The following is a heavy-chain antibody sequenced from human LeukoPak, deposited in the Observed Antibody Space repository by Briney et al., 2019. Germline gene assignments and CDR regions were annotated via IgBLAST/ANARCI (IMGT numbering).Heavy chain of an antibody. Sequence: SETLSLTCTVSGGSISSYYWSWIRQPPGKGLEWIGYIYYSGSTNYNPSLKSRVTISVDTSKNQFSLKLSSVTAADTAVYYCARDRLATGGMDVWGQGTTVTVSS. CDR1: GGSISSYY. D-gene: IGHD1-26*01. CDR2: IYYSGST. CDR3: ARDRLATGGMDV. V-gene: IGHV4-59*12. J-gene: IGHJ6*02.